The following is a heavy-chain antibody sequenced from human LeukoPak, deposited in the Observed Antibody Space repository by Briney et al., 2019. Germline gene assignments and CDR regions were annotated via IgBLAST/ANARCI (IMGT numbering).Heavy chain of an antibody. V-gene: IGHV5-51*01. CDR2: IYPGDSDT. D-gene: IGHD3-10*01. J-gene: IGHJ4*02. Sequence: GESLRISCKGSGYSFTSYWIGWVRQMPGKGLEWMGIIYPGDSDTRYSPSFQGQVTISADKSISTAYLQWSSLKASDTAMYYCARHRGGSGSYYNVFVYWGQGTPVTVSS. CDR1: GYSFTSYW. CDR3: ARHRGGSGSYYNVFVY.